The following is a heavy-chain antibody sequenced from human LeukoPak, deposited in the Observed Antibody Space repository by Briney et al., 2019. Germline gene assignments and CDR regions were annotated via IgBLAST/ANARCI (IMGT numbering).Heavy chain of an antibody. CDR1: GFTFDDYA. CDR3: AREGGSYRPLDY. D-gene: IGHD3-16*02. CDR2: VNLQGGT. V-gene: IGHV4-34*01. J-gene: IGHJ4*02. Sequence: GSLRLSCAASGFTFDDYAMHWVRQPPGKGLEWIGEVNLQGGTNYNPSLLRRVAISVDTSANHVSLQMTSVTAADTAVYYCAREGGSYRPLDYSGQGTLVTVSS.